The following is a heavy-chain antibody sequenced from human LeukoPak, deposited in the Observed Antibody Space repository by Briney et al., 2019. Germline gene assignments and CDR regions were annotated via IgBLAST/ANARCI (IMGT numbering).Heavy chain of an antibody. CDR3: ARDRGRAQLVGHREFDY. Sequence: GGSLRLSCAASGFTFSSYAMHWVRQAPGKGLEWVAVISYDGSNKYYADSVKGRFTISRDNSKNTLYLQMNSLRAEDTAVYYCARDRGRAQLVGHREFDYWGQGTLVTVSS. V-gene: IGHV3-30*04. D-gene: IGHD6-6*01. CDR2: ISYDGSNK. J-gene: IGHJ4*02. CDR1: GFTFSSYA.